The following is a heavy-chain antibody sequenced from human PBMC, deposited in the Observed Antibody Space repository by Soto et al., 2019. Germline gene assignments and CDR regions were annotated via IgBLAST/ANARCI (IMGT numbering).Heavy chain of an antibody. CDR3: TRLYCGGDCDFDS. J-gene: IGHJ4*02. CDR1: GFTLSSYD. V-gene: IGHV3-73*01. D-gene: IGHD2-21*02. CDR2: IRDKANSYAT. Sequence: GGSLRLSCSASGFTLSSYDMHWVRQASGKGLEWVGRIRDKANSYATAYTASVKGRFTISRDDSKNTAYLQMNSLKTEDTAVYYCTRLYCGGDCDFDSWGQGTLVTVSS.